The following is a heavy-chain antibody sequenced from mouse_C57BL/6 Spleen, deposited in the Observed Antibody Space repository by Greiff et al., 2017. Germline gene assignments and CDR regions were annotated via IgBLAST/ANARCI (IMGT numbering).Heavy chain of an antibody. CDR3: ASTTVGAMDY. Sequence: EVKVEESGGGLVQPGGSLKLSCAASGFTFSDYYMYWVRQTPEKRLEWVAYISNGGGSTYYPDTVKGRFTISRDNAKNTLYLQMSRLKSEDTAMYYCASTTVGAMDYWGQGTSVTVSS. J-gene: IGHJ4*01. CDR1: GFTFSDYY. V-gene: IGHV5-12*01. D-gene: IGHD1-1*01. CDR2: ISNGGGST.